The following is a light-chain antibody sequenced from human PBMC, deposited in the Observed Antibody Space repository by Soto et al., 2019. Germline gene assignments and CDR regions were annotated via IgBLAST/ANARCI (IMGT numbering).Light chain of an antibody. Sequence: DIQLTQSPSFLSASVGDRVTITCRASQGIGSYLAWYHQRPGKAPNLLIYGASTLQSGVPSRFSGSGSGTEFTLTISSLQPEDFATFYCQQLNSYPRTFGQGTKLEIK. CDR2: GAS. CDR3: QQLNSYPRT. J-gene: IGKJ2*01. CDR1: QGIGSY. V-gene: IGKV1-9*01.